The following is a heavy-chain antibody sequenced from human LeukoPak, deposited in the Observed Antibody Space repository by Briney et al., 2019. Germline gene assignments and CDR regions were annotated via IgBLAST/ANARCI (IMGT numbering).Heavy chain of an antibody. CDR3: ASGYDFWSGYPIYYMDV. V-gene: IGHV4-39*01. Sequence: SETLSLTCTVSGGSISSSSYYWCWIRQPPGKGLEWIGSIYYSGSTYYNPSLKSRVTISVDTSKNQFSLKLSSVTAADTAVYYCASGYDFWSGYPIYYMDVWGKGTTVTVSS. CDR2: IYYSGST. J-gene: IGHJ6*03. D-gene: IGHD3-3*01. CDR1: GGSISSSSYY.